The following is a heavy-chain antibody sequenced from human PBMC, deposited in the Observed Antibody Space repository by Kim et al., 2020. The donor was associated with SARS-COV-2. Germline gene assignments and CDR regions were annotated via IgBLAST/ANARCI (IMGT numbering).Heavy chain of an antibody. D-gene: IGHD3-10*01. CDR3: ARVRGRARYYGSDYYGMDV. CDR1: GFTFSSYS. CDR2: ISSSSSYI. Sequence: GGSLRLSCAASGFTFSSYSMNWVRQAPGKGLEWVSSISSSSSYIYYADSVKGRFTISRDNAKNSLYLQMNSLRAEDTAVYYCARVRGRARYYGSDYYGMDVWGQGTTDTVSS. J-gene: IGHJ6*02. V-gene: IGHV3-21*01.